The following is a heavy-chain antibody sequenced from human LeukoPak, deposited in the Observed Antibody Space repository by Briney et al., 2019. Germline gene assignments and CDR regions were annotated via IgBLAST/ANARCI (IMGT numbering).Heavy chain of an antibody. V-gene: IGHV1-46*01. CDR2: INPSGGST. Sequence: ASVKVSCKASGYTFTSYYMHWVRQAPGQGLEWMGIINPSGGSTSYAQKLQGRVTMTTDTSTSTAYMELRSLRSDDTAVYYCARVKQLPWGFDPWGQGTLVTVSS. CDR1: GYTFTSYY. J-gene: IGHJ5*02. CDR3: ARVKQLPWGFDP. D-gene: IGHD4-23*01.